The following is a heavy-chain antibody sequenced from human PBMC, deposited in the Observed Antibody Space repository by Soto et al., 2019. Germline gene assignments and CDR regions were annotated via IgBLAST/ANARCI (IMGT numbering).Heavy chain of an antibody. V-gene: IGHV3-7*01. CDR3: AREYYYGSGIYDAFDI. Sequence: GGSLRLSCAASGFTFSSYWMSWVRQAPGKGLEWVANIKQDGSEKYYVDSVKGRFTISRDNAKNSLYLQMNSLRAEDTAVYYCAREYYYGSGIYDAFDIWGKGTMVTVSS. J-gene: IGHJ3*02. D-gene: IGHD3-10*01. CDR1: GFTFSSYW. CDR2: IKQDGSEK.